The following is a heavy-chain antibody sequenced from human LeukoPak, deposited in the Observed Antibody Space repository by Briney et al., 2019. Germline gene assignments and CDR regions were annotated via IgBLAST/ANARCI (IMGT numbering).Heavy chain of an antibody. CDR3: ARGTPLYSSDWYVNWFDP. D-gene: IGHD6-19*01. V-gene: IGHV4-61*01. CDR2: IYYSGTT. Sequence: SETLSLTCTVSGGSVSGVSYYWSWIRQPPGKGLEWIGYIYYSGTTKYNPSPKSRVTISIDTSNNQFSLKLSSVTAADTAVYYCARGTPLYSSDWYVNWFDPWGQGTLVTVSS. J-gene: IGHJ5*02. CDR1: GGSVSGVSYY.